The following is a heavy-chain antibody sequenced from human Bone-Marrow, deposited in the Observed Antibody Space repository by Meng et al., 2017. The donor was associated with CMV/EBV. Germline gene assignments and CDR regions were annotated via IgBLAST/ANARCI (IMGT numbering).Heavy chain of an antibody. J-gene: IGHJ3*02. V-gene: IGHV3-20*04. CDR2: INWNGGST. Sequence: GGSLRLSCAASGFTFDDYGMSWVRQAPGKGLEWVSGINWNGGSTGYADSVKGRLTISRDNAKKTLYLQMNSLRADDTAVYYCARGLSYMAFDMWGQGTMVTVSS. CDR3: ARGLSYMAFDM. CDR1: GFTFDDYG. D-gene: IGHD1-14*01.